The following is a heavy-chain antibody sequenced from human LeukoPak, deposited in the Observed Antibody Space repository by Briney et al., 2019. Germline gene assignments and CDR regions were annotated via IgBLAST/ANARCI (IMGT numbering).Heavy chain of an antibody. CDR1: GFTFSSYA. V-gene: IGHV3-30-3*01. Sequence: PGRSLRLSCAASGFTFSSYAMHWVRQAPGKGLESVAVISYDGSNKYYADSVEGRFTISRDNSKNTLYLQMNSLRAEDTAVYYCARPTYYYDSSGLGLDYWGQGTLVTVSS. D-gene: IGHD3-22*01. J-gene: IGHJ4*02. CDR3: ARPTYYYDSSGLGLDY. CDR2: ISYDGSNK.